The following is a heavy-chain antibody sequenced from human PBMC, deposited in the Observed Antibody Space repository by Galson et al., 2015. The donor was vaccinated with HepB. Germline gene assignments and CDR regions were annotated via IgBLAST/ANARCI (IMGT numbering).Heavy chain of an antibody. Sequence: SLRLSCAASGFPFDGYGMSWVRQTPGKGLEWVSGINWNGGTTGYADSVKGRFTISRDSARNSLYLEMNSLRAEDTAIYHCARVPASDVLTGYYHPYYFNLWGQGTLVIVSS. J-gene: IGHJ4*02. D-gene: IGHD3-9*01. CDR3: ARVPASDVLTGYYHPYYFNL. V-gene: IGHV3-20*01. CDR1: GFPFDGYG. CDR2: INWNGGTT.